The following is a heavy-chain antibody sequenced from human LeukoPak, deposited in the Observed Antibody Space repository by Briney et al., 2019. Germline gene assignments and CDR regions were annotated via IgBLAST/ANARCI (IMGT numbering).Heavy chain of an antibody. CDR1: GFTFSNYWMN. Sequence: PGGSLRLSCAASGFTFSNYWMNWVRQPPGKGLEWIGSIYYSGSTYYNPSLKSRVTISVDTSKNQFSLKLSSVTAADTAVYYCARHGYNIAARLDYWGQGTLVTVSS. V-gene: IGHV4-39*01. CDR2: IYYSGST. J-gene: IGHJ4*02. D-gene: IGHD6-6*01. CDR3: ARHGYNIAARLDY.